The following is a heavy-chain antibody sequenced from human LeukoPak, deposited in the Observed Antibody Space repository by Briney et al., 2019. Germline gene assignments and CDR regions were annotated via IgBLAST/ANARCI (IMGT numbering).Heavy chain of an antibody. CDR3: ARDYCSGGGCYGAMDV. Sequence: GSVTLFCAASGFTFSSYSMNWVGQAPGKGLEWVSSISISSNYIYYADSVQGRFNIFRDNAKSSLYLQMNSLRAEDTAVYYCARDYCSGGGCYGAMDVWGQ. CDR1: GFTFSSYS. CDR2: ISISSNYI. D-gene: IGHD2-15*01. V-gene: IGHV3-21*01. J-gene: IGHJ6*02.